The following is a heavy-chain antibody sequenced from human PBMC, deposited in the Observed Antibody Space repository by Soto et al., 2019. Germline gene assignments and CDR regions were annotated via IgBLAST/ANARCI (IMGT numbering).Heavy chain of an antibody. Sequence: SVKVSCKASGGTFSSYAISWVRQAPGQGLEWMGGIIPIFGTANYAQKFQGRVTITADESTSTAYMELSSLRSEDTAVYDCARPVLRATGPRPAYTGFAPWGQGMLGTVS. J-gene: IGHJ5*02. CDR1: GGTFSSYA. CDR2: IIPIFGTA. D-gene: IGHD5-12*01. V-gene: IGHV1-69*13. CDR3: ARPVLRATGPRPAYTGFAP.